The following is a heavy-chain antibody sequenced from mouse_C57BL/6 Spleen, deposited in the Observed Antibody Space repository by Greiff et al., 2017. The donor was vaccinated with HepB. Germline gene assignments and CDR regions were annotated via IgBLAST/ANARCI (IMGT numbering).Heavy chain of an antibody. CDR1: GFNIKDDY. V-gene: IGHV14-4*01. CDR3: TTGNPFDY. J-gene: IGHJ2*01. CDR2: IDPENGDT. Sequence: EVHLVESGAELVRPGASVKLSCTASGFNIKDDYMHWVKQRPEQGLEWIGWIDPENGDTEYASKFQGKATITADTSSNTAYLQLSSLTSEDTAVYYCTTGNPFDYWGQGTTLTVSS. D-gene: IGHD2-1*01.